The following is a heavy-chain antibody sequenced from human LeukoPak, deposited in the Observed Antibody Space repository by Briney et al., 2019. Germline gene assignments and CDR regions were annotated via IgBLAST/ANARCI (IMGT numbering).Heavy chain of an antibody. CDR1: GFTFSSYA. Sequence: GGSLRLSCAASGFTFSSYAMTRVRQGPGKGLEWVSTIDTRGATFYADSVKGRFTISRDNSKNTLYLQMNSLRDEDTALYYCAKKATVITPGNYFDYWGQGTLVPVSS. D-gene: IGHD4-23*01. CDR2: IDTRGAT. J-gene: IGHJ4*02. V-gene: IGHV3-23*01. CDR3: AKKATVITPGNYFDY.